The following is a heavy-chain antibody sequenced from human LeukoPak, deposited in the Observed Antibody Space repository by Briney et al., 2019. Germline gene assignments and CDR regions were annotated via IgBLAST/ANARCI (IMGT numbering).Heavy chain of an antibody. V-gene: IGHV1-18*01. D-gene: IGHD6-6*01. CDR2: ISAYNGNT. Sequence: GASVKVSCKASGGTFISYVISWVRQAPGQGLEWMGWISAYNGNTNYAQKLQGRVTMTTDTSTSTAYMELRSLRSDDTAVYYCARAYSSSSDFDYWGQGTLVTVSS. CDR1: GGTFISYV. CDR3: ARAYSSSSDFDY. J-gene: IGHJ4*02.